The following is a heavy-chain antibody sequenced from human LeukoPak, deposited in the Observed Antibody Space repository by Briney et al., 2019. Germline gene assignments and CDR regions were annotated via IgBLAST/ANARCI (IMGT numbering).Heavy chain of an antibody. D-gene: IGHD5-24*01. CDR1: GYSFSSYW. CDR2: IYPGGSET. Sequence: KYGESLNISCKGLGYSFSSYWNAWVRQRPGKGLEWMGIIYPGGSETRYDPSFQGQVTISADSSTSTAYLQWSSLRASDTAMYYCARASRDGYNQNFDHWGQGTLVTVSS. CDR3: ARASRDGYNQNFDH. J-gene: IGHJ4*02. V-gene: IGHV5-51*01.